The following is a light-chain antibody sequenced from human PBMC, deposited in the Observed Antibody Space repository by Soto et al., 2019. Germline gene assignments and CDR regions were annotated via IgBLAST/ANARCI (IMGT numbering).Light chain of an antibody. CDR1: ESVSSR. V-gene: IGKV1-5*01. Sequence: DIQMTQSPSPLSASVGDSVTIPCRASESVSSRLCWYQQKPGKAPKLLIYDASSLESVVPSRFSGSGSGTEFTLTISSLQPDDFATYYCQQYNSYWTFGQGTKVDIK. CDR2: DAS. CDR3: QQYNSYWT. J-gene: IGKJ1*01.